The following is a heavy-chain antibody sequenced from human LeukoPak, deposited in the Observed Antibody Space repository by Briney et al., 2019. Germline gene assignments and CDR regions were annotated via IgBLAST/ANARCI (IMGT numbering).Heavy chain of an antibody. CDR1: GFTFSSYA. CDR2: ISGSGGST. CDR3: AKAYYGSGRSPDAFDI. J-gene: IGHJ3*02. D-gene: IGHD3-10*01. V-gene: IGHV3-23*01. Sequence: GGSLRLSCAASGFTFSSYAMSWVRQAPGKGLEWVSAISGSGGSTYYADSVKGRFTISRDNSKNTLYLQMNSLRAEDTAVYYCAKAYYGSGRSPDAFDIWGQGTMVTVSS.